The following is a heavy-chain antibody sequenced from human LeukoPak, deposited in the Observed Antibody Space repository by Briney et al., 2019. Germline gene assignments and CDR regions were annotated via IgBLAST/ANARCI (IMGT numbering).Heavy chain of an antibody. CDR1: GFTFSSYE. V-gene: IGHV3-30*03. J-gene: IGHJ6*03. D-gene: IGHD5-18*01. Sequence: GGSLRLSCAASGFTFSSYEMNWVRQAPGKGLEWVAVISYDGSDKYYADSVKGRFTISRDNSKNTLYLQMNSLRAEDTAVYYCARDGSYSYGYYYYYYYMDVWGKGTTVTVSS. CDR2: ISYDGSDK. CDR3: ARDGSYSYGYYYYYYYMDV.